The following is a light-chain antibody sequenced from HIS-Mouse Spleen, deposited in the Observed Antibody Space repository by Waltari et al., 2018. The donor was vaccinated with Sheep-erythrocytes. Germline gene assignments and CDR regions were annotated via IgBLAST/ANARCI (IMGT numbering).Light chain of an antibody. CDR3: CSYAGSSTPWV. Sequence: QSALTQPASVSGSPGQSITISCTAPSSAVGSYNLVSWYQQHPGKAPKLMIYEGSKRPSGVSNRFSGSKSGNPASLTISGLQTEDEADYYCCSYAGSSTPWVFGGGTKLTVL. V-gene: IGLV2-23*01. CDR1: SSAVGSYNL. CDR2: EGS. J-gene: IGLJ3*02.